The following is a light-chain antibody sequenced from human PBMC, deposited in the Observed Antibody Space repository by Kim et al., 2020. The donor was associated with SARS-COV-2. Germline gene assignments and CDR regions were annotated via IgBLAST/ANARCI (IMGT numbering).Light chain of an antibody. CDR3: SSYASSSTLE. J-gene: IGLJ3*02. Sequence: LTQPASVSGPPGQSITISCTGTSSDVGGYNYVSWYQQHPGKAPQLIIYDVSYRPSGISNRFSGSKSGYTASLTISGLQAEDEADYYCSSYASSSTLEFGGGTQLTVL. CDR2: DVS. V-gene: IGLV2-14*03. CDR1: SSDVGGYNY.